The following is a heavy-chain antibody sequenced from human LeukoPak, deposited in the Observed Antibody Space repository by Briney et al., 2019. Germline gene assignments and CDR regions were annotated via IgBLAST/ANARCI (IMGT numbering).Heavy chain of an antibody. J-gene: IGHJ5*02. Sequence: SETLSLTCTVSGSSISSSAYYWGWIRQPPGKGLEWIGSIGGSNYYRGSTYYNPSLKSRVTIHVDTSKDQFTLKLSSVTAADTAVYYCARLETSVTEHNWFDPWGQGTLVTVSS. V-gene: IGHV4-39*01. CDR3: ARLETSVTEHNWFDP. CDR1: GSSISSSAYY. CDR2: IGGSNYYRGST. D-gene: IGHD2-21*02.